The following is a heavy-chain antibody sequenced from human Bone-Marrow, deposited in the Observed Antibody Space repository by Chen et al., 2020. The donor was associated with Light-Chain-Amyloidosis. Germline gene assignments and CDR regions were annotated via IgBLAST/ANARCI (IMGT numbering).Heavy chain of an antibody. D-gene: IGHD5-12*01. CDR1: GYTFPNYW. J-gene: IGHJ4*02. CDR2: IYPDDSDA. CDR3: ARRRDGYNVDY. V-gene: IGHV5-51*01. Sequence: EVKKTGESLTISCKGSGYTFPNYWIGWVRQMPGKGLEWMGVIYPDDSDARYSPSFEGQVTISADKSITTAYLQWRSLKASDTAMYYCARRRDGYNVDYWGQGTLVTVSS.